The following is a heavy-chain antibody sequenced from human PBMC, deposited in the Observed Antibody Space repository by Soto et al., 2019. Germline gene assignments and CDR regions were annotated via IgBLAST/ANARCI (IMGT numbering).Heavy chain of an antibody. V-gene: IGHV1-3*01. CDR1: GYTFTSYA. CDR2: INAGNGNT. CDR3: ARDPTRNYFDY. J-gene: IGHJ4*02. Sequence: ASVKVSCKASGYTFTSYAMHWVRQAPGQRLEWMGWINAGNGNTKYSQKFQGRVTITRDTSASAAYMELSSLRSEDTAVYYCARDPTRNYFDYWGQGTLVTVSS.